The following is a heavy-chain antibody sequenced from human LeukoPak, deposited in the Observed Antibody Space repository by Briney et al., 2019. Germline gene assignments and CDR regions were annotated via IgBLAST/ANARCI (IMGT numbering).Heavy chain of an antibody. CDR3: AGGHCSGGSCLYGIDY. CDR1: GYSISSGYY. Sequence: SETLSLTCAVSGYSISSGYYWGWIRQPPGKGLEWIGSIYHSGSTYYNPSLKSRVTISVDTSKNRFSLKLSSVTAADTAVYYCAGGHCSGGSCLYGIDYWGQGTLVTVSS. V-gene: IGHV4-38-2*01. D-gene: IGHD2-15*01. J-gene: IGHJ4*02. CDR2: IYHSGST.